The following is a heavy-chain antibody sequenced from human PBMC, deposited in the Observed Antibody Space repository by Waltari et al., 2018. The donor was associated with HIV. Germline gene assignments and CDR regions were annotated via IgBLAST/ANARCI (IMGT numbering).Heavy chain of an antibody. J-gene: IGHJ4*02. CDR2: ISSSSTTV. V-gene: IGHV3-48*01. CDR1: GFPFSTYS. D-gene: IGHD3-3*01. Sequence: EVQLVESGGDLVQPGGSMRLSCSVSGFPFSTYSMNWVRQTPGKGLEWVSYISSSSTTVYYADSVTGRFTISRDNAKNSLYLQMNSLRAEDTTVYYCARDITLTPGPDYWGQGTLVTVSS. CDR3: ARDITLTPGPDY.